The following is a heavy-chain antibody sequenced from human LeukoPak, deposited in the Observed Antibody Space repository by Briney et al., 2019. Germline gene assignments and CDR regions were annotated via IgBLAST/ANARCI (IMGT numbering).Heavy chain of an antibody. CDR1: GGSISSGDYY. CDR2: IYYSGST. J-gene: IGHJ4*02. D-gene: IGHD2-21*01. V-gene: IGHV4-30-4*08. CDR3: ARTQNYCGGDCYLFDY. Sequence: TLSLTCTVSGGSISSGDYYWSWIRQPPGKGLEWIGYIYYSGSTYYNPSLKSRVTISVDTSKNQFSLKLSSVTAAGTALYYCARTQNYCGGDCYLFDYWGQGTLVTVSS.